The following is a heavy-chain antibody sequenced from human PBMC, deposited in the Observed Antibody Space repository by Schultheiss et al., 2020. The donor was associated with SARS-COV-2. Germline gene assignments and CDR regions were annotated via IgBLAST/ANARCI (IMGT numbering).Heavy chain of an antibody. CDR2: IDWDDDK. J-gene: IGHJ6*02. Sequence: SGPTLVKPTQTVKLTCSVSGFSLTTTGMRVSWIRQSPGRALEWLARIDWDDDKYYSTSLKTRLTISKDTSKNQVVLTMTNMDPVDTATYYCARIPLRGRGSNYYYYGMDVWGQGTTVTVSS. CDR3: ARIPLRGRGSNYYYYGMDV. CDR1: GFSLTTTGMR. D-gene: IGHD3-16*01. V-gene: IGHV2-70*04.